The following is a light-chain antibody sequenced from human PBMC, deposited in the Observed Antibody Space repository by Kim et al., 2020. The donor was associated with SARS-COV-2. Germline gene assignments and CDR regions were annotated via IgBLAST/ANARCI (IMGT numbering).Light chain of an antibody. V-gene: IGLV1-40*01. CDR3: QSYDSSLRASV. CDR2: GNY. J-gene: IGLJ3*02. CDR1: ASNIGAGYD. Sequence: QSVLTQPPSVSGAPGQRVTISCNGSASNIGAGYDVHWYQQVPGTAPKVLIYGNYNRPSGVPDRFSGSKSDTSASLAISGLQGEDEAHYYCQSYDSSLRASVFGGGTKLTVL.